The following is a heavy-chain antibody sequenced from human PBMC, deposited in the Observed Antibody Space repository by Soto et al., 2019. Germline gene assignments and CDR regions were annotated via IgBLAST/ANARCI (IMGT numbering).Heavy chain of an antibody. CDR3: ATCSQGELRYYYYGMDV. D-gene: IGHD1-26*01. Sequence: RASVKVSCKVSGYTLTELSMHWVRQAPGKGLEWMGGFDPEDGETIYAQKFQGRVTMTEDTSTDTAYMELSSLRSEDTAVYYCATCSQGELRYYYYGMDVWGQGTTVTVSS. CDR2: FDPEDGET. CDR1: GYTLTELS. V-gene: IGHV1-24*01. J-gene: IGHJ6*02.